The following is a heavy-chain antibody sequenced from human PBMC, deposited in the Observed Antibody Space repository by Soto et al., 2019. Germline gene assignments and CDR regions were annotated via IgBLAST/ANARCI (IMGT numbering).Heavy chain of an antibody. Sequence: QVQLVQSGAEVKKPGASVKVSCKASGYTFTSYGISWVRQAPGQGLEWMGWISAHNGNTNYAQKLQGRVTMTTDTSTRTAYRELRRLRSDDTAVYYCARDPALGGPFDYWGQGTLVTVSS. V-gene: IGHV1-18*01. CDR2: ISAHNGNT. CDR1: GYTFTSYG. D-gene: IGHD3-16*01. CDR3: ARDPALGGPFDY. J-gene: IGHJ4*02.